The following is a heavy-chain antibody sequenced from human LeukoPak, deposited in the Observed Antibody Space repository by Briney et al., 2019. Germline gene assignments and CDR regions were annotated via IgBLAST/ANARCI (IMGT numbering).Heavy chain of an antibody. Sequence: PSETLSLTCAVSGGSISSNSYYWGWIRQPPGKGLEWIGSIYYSGGTYYNPSLKSRVTISVDTSQNQFSLKLSSVNAADTAVYYCPRRQYTFYGSGSYYSVQTFDYWGQGTLVTVSS. V-gene: IGHV4-39*01. CDR1: GGSISSNSYY. CDR2: IYYSGGT. D-gene: IGHD3-10*01. J-gene: IGHJ4*02. CDR3: PRRQYTFYGSGSYYSVQTFDY.